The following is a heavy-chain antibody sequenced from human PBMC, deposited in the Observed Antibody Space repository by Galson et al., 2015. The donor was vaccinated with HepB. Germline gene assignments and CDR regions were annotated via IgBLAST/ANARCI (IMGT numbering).Heavy chain of an antibody. D-gene: IGHD3-22*01. CDR2: TCYRSKWYN. Sequence: CAISGDSVSSTSAAWNWIRQSPSRGLEWLGRTCYRSKWYNDYAVSVKSRITINPDTSKNQFSLQLNSVTPEDTAVYYCASDYYDSSGYFFGYFQHWGQGTLVTVSS. CDR1: GDSVSSTSAA. V-gene: IGHV6-1*01. J-gene: IGHJ1*01. CDR3: ASDYYDSSGYFFGYFQH.